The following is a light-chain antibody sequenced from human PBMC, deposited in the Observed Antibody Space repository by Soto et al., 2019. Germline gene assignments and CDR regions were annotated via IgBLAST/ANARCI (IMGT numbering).Light chain of an antibody. CDR1: SSDVGGYNY. CDR2: EVS. J-gene: IGLJ1*01. Sequence: QSVLTQPPSASGSPGQSVTISCTGSSSDVGGYNYVSWYQQHPGKAPKLMIYEVSKRPSGVPDRFSGSKSDNTASLTVSGLQADDEADYYCSSYAGSNNYVFGTGTKVTVL. CDR3: SSYAGSNNYV. V-gene: IGLV2-8*01.